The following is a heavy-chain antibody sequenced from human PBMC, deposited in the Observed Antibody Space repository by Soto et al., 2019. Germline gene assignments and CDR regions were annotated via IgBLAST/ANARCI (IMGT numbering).Heavy chain of an antibody. CDR1: GGTFNTYT. V-gene: IGHV1-69*06. CDR2: IMPLYAKP. D-gene: IGHD6-19*01. J-gene: IGHJ6*02. CDR3: ASLKQWSSGDGRIDV. Sequence: QVQLVQSGAEVKKPGSSVKVSCKASGGTFNTYTISWVRQVPGQGREWMGGIMPLYAKPTYAQPFLGTLTMAADKPTSTFYMELSSLRSGDTALYYCASLKQWSSGDGRIDVWGRGTAVSFSS.